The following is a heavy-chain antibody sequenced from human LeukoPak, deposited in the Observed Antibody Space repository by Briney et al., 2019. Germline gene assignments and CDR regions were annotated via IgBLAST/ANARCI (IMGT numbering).Heavy chain of an antibody. J-gene: IGHJ4*02. D-gene: IGHD3-22*01. CDR3: ARGSYYDSSGYSDN. CDR2: IIPIFGTA. V-gene: IGHV1-69*05. Sequence: SVKVSCKASGGTLSSYAISWVRQAPGQGLEWMGGIIPIFGTANYAQKFQGRVTITTDESTSTAYMELSSLRSEDTAVYYCARGSYYDSSGYSDNWGQGTLVTVSS. CDR1: GGTLSSYA.